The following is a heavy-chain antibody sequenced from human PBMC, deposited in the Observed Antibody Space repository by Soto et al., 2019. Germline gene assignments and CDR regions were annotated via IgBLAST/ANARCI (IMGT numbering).Heavy chain of an antibody. CDR3: AKDARRTGLLGQWVG. CDR2: ISDSGISI. Sequence: PGGSLRLCCAASGFAFYNYARAWVRQGPGKGLEWVSGISDSGISIYYTDSLKGRFTISRDNSKNTLFLQMDRLRGEETALYYCAKDARRTGLLGQWVGWGQGTLVTVSS. J-gene: IGHJ4*02. CDR1: GFAFYNYA. V-gene: IGHV3-23*01. D-gene: IGHD1-26*01.